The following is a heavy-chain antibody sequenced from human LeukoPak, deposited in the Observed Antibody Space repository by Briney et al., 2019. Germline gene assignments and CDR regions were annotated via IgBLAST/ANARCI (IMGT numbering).Heavy chain of an antibody. CDR3: STVEHF. V-gene: IGHV3-74*01. D-gene: IGHD1/OR15-1a*01. Sequence: GGSLRLSCSASVLTLSGYWMHWVRQIPGKGLVWVSRIDSDGSGTSYADSVKGRFTISRDDVKNMLYLQMNSLRVEDTGLYYCSTVEHFWGQGTLVTVFS. CDR2: IDSDGSGT. CDR1: VLTLSGYW. J-gene: IGHJ4*02.